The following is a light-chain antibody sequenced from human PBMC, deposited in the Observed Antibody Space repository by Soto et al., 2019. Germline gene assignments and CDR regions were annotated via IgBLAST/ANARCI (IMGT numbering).Light chain of an antibody. CDR2: DVS. Sequence: QSALTKPASVSGSPGQSITISCTGSASDIGRYDYVSWYQRHPGKAPKVIIFDVSSRPSGVSLRFSGSKSGNTASLTISGLQAEDEADYYCSSYTLDSPIFGGGTKLTVL. CDR1: ASDIGRYDY. CDR3: SSYTLDSPI. J-gene: IGLJ2*01. V-gene: IGLV2-14*03.